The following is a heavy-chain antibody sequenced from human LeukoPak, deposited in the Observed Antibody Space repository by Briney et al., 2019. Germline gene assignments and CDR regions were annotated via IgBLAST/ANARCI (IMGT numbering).Heavy chain of an antibody. J-gene: IGHJ3*02. CDR2: IYHSGST. D-gene: IGHD3-22*01. CDR1: GYSISSGYY. CDR3: ARGLGYYYDTRDAFDI. V-gene: IGHV4-38-2*02. Sequence: SETLSLTCTVSGYSISSGYYWGWIRQPPGKGLEWIGSIYHSGSTYYNPSLKSRVTISVDTSKNQFSLKLSSVTAADTAVYYCARGLGYYYDTRDAFDIWGQGTMVTVSS.